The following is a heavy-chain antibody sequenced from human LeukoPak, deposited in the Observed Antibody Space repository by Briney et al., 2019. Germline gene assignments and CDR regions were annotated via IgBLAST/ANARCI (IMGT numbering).Heavy chain of an antibody. Sequence: GGSLRLSCAVSGFTVNSNYMNWVREAPGKGLGWVSVIYSGGDTYYADSVKGRFTVSRDNFKNTLYLQMNSLRAEDTAVYYCARDGITIFGDYYFDYWGQGTLVTVSS. CDR2: IYSGGDT. CDR3: ARDGITIFGDYYFDY. D-gene: IGHD3-3*01. CDR1: GFTVNSNY. V-gene: IGHV3-66*01. J-gene: IGHJ4*02.